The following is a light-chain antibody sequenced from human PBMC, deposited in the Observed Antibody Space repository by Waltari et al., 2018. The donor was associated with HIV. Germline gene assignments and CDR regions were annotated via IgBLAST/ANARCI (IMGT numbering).Light chain of an antibody. CDR1: SSNICSNT. CDR3: ASWDDSRNGPV. J-gene: IGLJ2*01. CDR2: GQN. Sequence: QSVLTQPPSTSGTPGQRVTIPCSGSSSNICSNTAICFQQFPCNAPKVLIYGQNQRPSGVPDRFSGSKSGTSASLAIGGLQSEDEADYYCASWDDSRNGPVFGGGTTLTVL. V-gene: IGLV1-44*01.